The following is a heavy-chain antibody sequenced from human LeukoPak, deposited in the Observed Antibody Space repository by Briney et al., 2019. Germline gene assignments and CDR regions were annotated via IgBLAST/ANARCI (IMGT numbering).Heavy chain of an antibody. D-gene: IGHD1-26*01. CDR2: ISGSGGST. V-gene: IGHV3-23*01. CDR1: GFTFSSYS. J-gene: IGHJ4*02. CDR3: AKDTYTGNFYGYFDH. Sequence: GGSLRLSCAASGFTFSSYSMNWVRQAPGKGLEWVSAISGSGGSTYYADSVKGRFTISRDNSKYTLFLQMNSLRGEDTAVYYCAKDTYTGNFYGYFDHWGQGTQVTVSS.